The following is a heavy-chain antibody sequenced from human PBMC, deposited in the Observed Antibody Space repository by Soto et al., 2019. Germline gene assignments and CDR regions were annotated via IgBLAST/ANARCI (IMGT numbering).Heavy chain of an antibody. CDR2: IRSKANNYAT. Sequence: GGSLILSCAASGFNFSCSSMHWVRQASGKGLEWVGRIRSKANNYATAYAASVKGRFTISRDDSKNTAYLQMNSLKTEDTAVYYCTRPGRGGELFVQPDYWGQGTLVTVSS. CDR3: TRPGRGGELFVQPDY. V-gene: IGHV3-73*01. CDR1: GFNFSCSS. J-gene: IGHJ4*02. D-gene: IGHD3-10*01.